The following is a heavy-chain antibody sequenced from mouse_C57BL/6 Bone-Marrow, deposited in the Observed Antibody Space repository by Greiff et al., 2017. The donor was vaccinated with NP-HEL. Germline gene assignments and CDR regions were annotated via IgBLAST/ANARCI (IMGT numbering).Heavy chain of an antibody. Sequence: EVNVVESGGGLVQPGGSLKLSCAASGFTFSDYGMAWVRQAPRKGPEWVAFISNLAYSIYYADTVTGRFTISRENAKNTLYLEMSSLRSADAAMYYCARVGYGNYGPFDYWGQGTTLTVSS. J-gene: IGHJ2*01. CDR2: ISNLAYSI. CDR1: GFTFSDYG. CDR3: ARVGYGNYGPFDY. D-gene: IGHD2-1*01. V-gene: IGHV5-15*01.